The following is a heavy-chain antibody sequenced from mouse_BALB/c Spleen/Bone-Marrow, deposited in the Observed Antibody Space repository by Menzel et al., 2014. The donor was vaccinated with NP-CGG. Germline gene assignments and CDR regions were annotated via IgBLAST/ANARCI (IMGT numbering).Heavy chain of an antibody. V-gene: IGHV5-17*02. CDR2: ISSGSGTI. CDR3: ARGAARATWFAY. CDR1: GFTFSSFG. Sequence: AGLVRPGGSRKLSCAASGFTFSSFGMHWVRQAPEKGLDWVAYISSGSGTIYYADTVRGRFTISRDNPKNTLFLQMTSLRSEDTAMYYCARGAARATWFAYWGQGTLVTVSA. J-gene: IGHJ3*01. D-gene: IGHD3-1*01.